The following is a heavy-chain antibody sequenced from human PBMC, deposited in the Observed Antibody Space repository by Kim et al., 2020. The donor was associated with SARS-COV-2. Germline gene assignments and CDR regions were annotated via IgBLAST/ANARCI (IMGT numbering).Heavy chain of an antibody. Sequence: KGRFTISRDNSKNTLYLQMNSLRAEDTAVYYCAKEMGGWFGELNLVGMDVWGQGTTVTVSS. CDR3: AKEMGGWFGELNLVGMDV. D-gene: IGHD3-10*01. J-gene: IGHJ6*02. V-gene: IGHV3-33*06.